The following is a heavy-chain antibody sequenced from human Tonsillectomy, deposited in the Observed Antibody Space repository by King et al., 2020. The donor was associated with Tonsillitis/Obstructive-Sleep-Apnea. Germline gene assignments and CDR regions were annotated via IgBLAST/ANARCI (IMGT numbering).Heavy chain of an antibody. D-gene: IGHD6-19*01. J-gene: IGHJ3*02. CDR2: ISGSGGST. V-gene: IGHV3-23*01. Sequence: ESGGGLVQPGGSLRLSCAASGFTFSSYAMSWVRQAPGKGLQWVSGISGSGGSTYYADSVKGRFTISRDNSKNTIYLQMNSLRAEDTAVYYCAKRPSGGWYFLIWGQGTMVTVSS. CDR3: AKRPSGGWYFLI. CDR1: GFTFSSYA.